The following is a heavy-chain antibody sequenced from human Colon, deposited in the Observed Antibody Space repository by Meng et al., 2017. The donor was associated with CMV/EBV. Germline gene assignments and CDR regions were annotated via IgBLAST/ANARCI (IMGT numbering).Heavy chain of an antibody. CDR2: IYYSGST. Sequence: SETLSPTCIVSGGSISSSSYYWGWIRQPPGKGLEWIGNIYYSGSTYYNPSLKSRVTISVDTSRNQFSLKLSSVTAADTAVYYCARSFNSGARGVSWFDSWGQGTLVTVSS. CDR3: ARSFNSGARGVSWFDS. J-gene: IGHJ5*01. D-gene: IGHD3-10*01. CDR1: GGSISSSSYY. V-gene: IGHV4-39*07.